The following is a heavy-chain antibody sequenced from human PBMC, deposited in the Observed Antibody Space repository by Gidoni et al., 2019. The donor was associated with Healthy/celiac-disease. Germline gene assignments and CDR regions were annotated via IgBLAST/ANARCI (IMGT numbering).Heavy chain of an antibody. D-gene: IGHD5-12*01. J-gene: IGHJ4*02. CDR1: AFPFSNAW. CDR2: IKSKTDGGTT. Sequence: EVQLVESGGGVVKPGASLRLSCAASAFPFSNAWMSWVRQAPGKGLEWVGRIKSKTDGGTTDYAAPVKGRFTISRDDSKNTLYLQMNSLKTEDTAVYYCTTDLTEMATIFDYWGQGTLVTVSS. CDR3: TTDLTEMATIFDY. V-gene: IGHV3-15*01.